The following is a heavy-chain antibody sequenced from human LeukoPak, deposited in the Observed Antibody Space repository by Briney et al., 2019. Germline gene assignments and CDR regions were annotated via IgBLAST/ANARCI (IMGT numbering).Heavy chain of an antibody. CDR3: ARDVPVLNSIAAAGTGVNWFDP. V-gene: IGHV1-18*03. J-gene: IGHJ5*02. Sequence: ASVKVSCKASGYTFTSYGISWVRQAPGQGLEWMGWISAYNGNTNYAQKLQGRVTMTTDTSTSTAYMELRSLRSDDMAVYYCARDVPVLNSIAAAGTGVNWFDPWGQGTLVTVSS. CDR2: ISAYNGNT. CDR1: GYTFTSYG. D-gene: IGHD6-13*01.